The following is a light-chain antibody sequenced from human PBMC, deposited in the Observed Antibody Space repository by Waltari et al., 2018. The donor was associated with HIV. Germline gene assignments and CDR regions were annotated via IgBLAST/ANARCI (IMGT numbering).Light chain of an antibody. V-gene: IGLV2-23*02. CDR3: CSYAGTSILV. J-gene: IGLJ3*02. CDR2: EVT. CDR1: SSDVGSYNL. Sequence: QSALTQPASVSGSPGQSITISCTGTSSDVGSYNLVSWYQKHPGTAPKRMIYEVTKRPSGVSNRCSGSKSGNTASLTISGLQAEDEGDYHCCSYAGTSILVFGGGTKLTVL.